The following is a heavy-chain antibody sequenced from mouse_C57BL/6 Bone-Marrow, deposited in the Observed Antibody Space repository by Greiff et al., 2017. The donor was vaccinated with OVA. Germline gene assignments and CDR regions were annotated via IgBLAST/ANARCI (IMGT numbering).Heavy chain of an antibody. CDR1: GYAFCSSW. CDR3: ARHEDGYYASYFDY. D-gene: IGHD2-3*01. CDR2: IYPGDGDT. Sequence: QVQLKESGPELVKPGASVKISCKASGYAFCSSWMNWVKQRPGKGLEWIGRIYPGDGDTNYNGKFKGKATLTADKSSSTAYMQLSSLTSEDSAVYFCARHEDGYYASYFDYWGQGTTLTVSS. J-gene: IGHJ2*01. V-gene: IGHV1-82*01.